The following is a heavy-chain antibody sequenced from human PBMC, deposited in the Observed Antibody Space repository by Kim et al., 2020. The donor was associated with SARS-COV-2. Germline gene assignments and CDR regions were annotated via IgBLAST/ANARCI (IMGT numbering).Heavy chain of an antibody. J-gene: IGHJ4*02. Sequence: GGSLRLSCAASGFTSSSYWMAWVRKAPGEGLEWLANIKGDGSDQYYVDSVKGRFTISRDNTENSLYLQMNSLRAEDTALYYCARHLRGALDSWGQGTLVTVSS. CDR3: ARHLRGALDS. CDR2: IKGDGSDQ. CDR1: GFTSSSYW. V-gene: IGHV3-7*01. D-gene: IGHD2-15*01.